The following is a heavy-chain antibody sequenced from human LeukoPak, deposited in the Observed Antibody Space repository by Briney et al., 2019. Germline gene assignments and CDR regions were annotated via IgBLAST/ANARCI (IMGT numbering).Heavy chain of an antibody. CDR2: ISAYNGNT. V-gene: IGHV1-18*01. Sequence: ASVKVSCKASGYTFTTYGISWVRQAPGQGLEWMGWISAYNGNTNYAQRLQGRVTMTTDTSTSTAYMELRSLRADDTAVYYCARLYCGGDCLDYWGQGTLVTVSS. CDR1: GYTFTTYG. D-gene: IGHD2-21*01. CDR3: ARLYCGGDCLDY. J-gene: IGHJ4*02.